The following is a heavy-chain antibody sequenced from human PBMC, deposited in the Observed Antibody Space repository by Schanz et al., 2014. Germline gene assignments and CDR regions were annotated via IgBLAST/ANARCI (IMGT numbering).Heavy chain of an antibody. D-gene: IGHD4-17*01. Sequence: QVQLQESGPGLVKPSQTLSLTCTVSGGSVSSGGDYWSWIRQHPGKGLEWIGFISYSGSTYYNPSRKRRVTISVDASNNQFALNLSSATAADTAVYYCSRDRGHGDLPGDIWGQGTMVTVSS. CDR3: SRDRGHGDLPGDI. CDR2: ISYSGST. V-gene: IGHV4-31*03. J-gene: IGHJ3*02. CDR1: GGSVSSGGDY.